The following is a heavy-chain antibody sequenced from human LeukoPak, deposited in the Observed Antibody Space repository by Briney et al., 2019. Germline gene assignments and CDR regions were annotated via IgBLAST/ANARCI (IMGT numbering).Heavy chain of an antibody. CDR2: ISSSSSYI. D-gene: IGHD3-10*01. J-gene: IGHJ4*02. CDR1: GFTFSSYS. Sequence: NPGGSLRLSCAASGFTFSSYSMNWVRHAPGEGLGWVSSISSSSSYIYYADSAKGRLTISRDNTKNSLSLQMDSLRAEAPPVYYLARFPLPVWFGELGGFDFWGPGTPGTVSS. V-gene: IGHV3-21*01. CDR3: ARFPLPVWFGELGGFDF.